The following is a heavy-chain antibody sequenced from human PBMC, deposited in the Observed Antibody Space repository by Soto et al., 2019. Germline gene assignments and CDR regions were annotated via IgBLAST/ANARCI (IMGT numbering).Heavy chain of an antibody. CDR1: GYTFTSYA. V-gene: IGHV1-3*01. CDR3: ARGWGSGWLDFFDS. D-gene: IGHD6-19*01. J-gene: IGHJ4*02. CDR2: INAGNGNT. Sequence: ASVKVSCKASGYTFTSYAMHWVRQAPGQRLEWMGWINAGNGNTKYSQKFQGRVTITRDTSASTAYMELSSLRSEDTAVYYCARGWGSGWLDFFDSWGQGALVTVSS.